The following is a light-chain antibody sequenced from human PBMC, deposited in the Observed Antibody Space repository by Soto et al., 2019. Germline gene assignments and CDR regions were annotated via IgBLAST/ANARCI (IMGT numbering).Light chain of an antibody. CDR2: DVS. J-gene: IGLJ1*01. V-gene: IGLV2-14*03. CDR3: NSCRGYYTRV. CDR1: SSDGGGYNF. Sequence: QSVLTQPASVSGSPGQSITISCTGTSSDGGGYNFVSWYQQHPGRAPKLLIYDVSSRPSGVSNRFSGSKSGDTASLTISGLQAEDEADYSCNSCRGYYTRVFGTRTNVTVL.